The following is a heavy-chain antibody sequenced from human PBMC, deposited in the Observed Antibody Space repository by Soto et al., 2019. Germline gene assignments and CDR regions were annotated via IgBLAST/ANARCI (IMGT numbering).Heavy chain of an antibody. CDR2: IYYSGST. CDR1: GGSISSGGYY. Sequence: SETLSLTCTVSGGSISSGGYYWSWIRQHPGKGLEWIGYIYYSGSTYYNPSLKSRVTISVDTSKNQFSLKLSSVTAADTAVYYCARWGNYSPNYNWFDPWGQGTLVTVSS. CDR3: ARWGNYSPNYNWFDP. V-gene: IGHV4-31*03. J-gene: IGHJ5*02. D-gene: IGHD3-22*01.